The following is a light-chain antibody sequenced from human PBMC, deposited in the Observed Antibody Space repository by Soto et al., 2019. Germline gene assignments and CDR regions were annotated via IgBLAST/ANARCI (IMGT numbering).Light chain of an antibody. CDR2: AVN. J-gene: IGLJ2*01. CDR1: SSDVGGYKY. V-gene: IGLV2-8*01. CDR3: SAYAGRNNVL. Sequence: SALTQPPSASGSPGQSVTISCTGTSSDVGGYKYVSWYQQQSGKAPQLIIYAVNERPSGVPDRFSGSKSDNTASLTVSGPQAEDEADYYCSAYAGRNNVLFGGGTKLTVL.